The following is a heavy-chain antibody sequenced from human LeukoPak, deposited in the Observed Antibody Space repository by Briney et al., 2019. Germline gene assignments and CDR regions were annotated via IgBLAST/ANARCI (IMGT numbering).Heavy chain of an antibody. V-gene: IGHV1-2*06. J-gene: IGHJ5*02. Sequence: GASVKVSCKASGYTFIGYYMHWVRQAPGQGLEWMGRINPNSGGTNYAQKFQGRVTMTRDTSISTAYMELSSLRSEDTAVYYCARQHRGDIVVVPAANWFDPWGQGTLVTVSS. CDR2: INPNSGGT. CDR1: GYTFIGYY. D-gene: IGHD2-2*01. CDR3: ARQHRGDIVVVPAANWFDP.